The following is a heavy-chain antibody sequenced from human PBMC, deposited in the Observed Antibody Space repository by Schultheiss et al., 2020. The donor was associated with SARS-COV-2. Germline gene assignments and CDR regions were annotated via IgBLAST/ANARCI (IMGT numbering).Heavy chain of an antibody. V-gene: IGHV4-59*12. D-gene: IGHD6-6*01. Sequence: SETLSLTCTVSGGSISSYYWSWIRQPPGKGLEWIGSIYHSGSTYYNPSLKSRVTISVDTSKNQFSLKLTSVSAADTAVYYCARDISSGSNHYGLDVWGQGTTVTVSS. CDR2: IYHSGST. CDR1: GGSISSYY. CDR3: ARDISSGSNHYGLDV. J-gene: IGHJ6*02.